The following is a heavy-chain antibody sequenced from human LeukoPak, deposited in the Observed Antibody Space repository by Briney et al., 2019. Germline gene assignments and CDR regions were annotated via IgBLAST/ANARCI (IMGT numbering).Heavy chain of an antibody. Sequence: SETLSLTCTVSGYSISSGYYCGWSRQPPGKGLEGIGSIYHSGSTYYNPSLKSRVTISADTSKNQFSLKLSSVTAADTAVYYCARKRKGISSSYPFLNYYYMDVWGKGTTVTVSS. CDR2: IYHSGST. V-gene: IGHV4-38-2*02. CDR3: ARKRKGISSSYPFLNYYYMDV. J-gene: IGHJ6*03. D-gene: IGHD6-13*01. CDR1: GYSISSGYY.